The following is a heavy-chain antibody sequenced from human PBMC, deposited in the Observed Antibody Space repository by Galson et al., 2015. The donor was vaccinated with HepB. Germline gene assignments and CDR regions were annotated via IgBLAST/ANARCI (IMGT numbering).Heavy chain of an antibody. CDR2: IQAGNGET. CDR1: GYTFVKYH. D-gene: IGHD4-11*01. V-gene: IGHV1-3*01. Sequence: SVKVSCKASGYTFVKYHIHWLRQAPGQGFEYVGWIQAGNGETESSQNFQGRVSITRDTAAGTAYMQLRSLRSEDTAIYFCARGVDPDYCRFDSWGQGTLVTVSS. J-gene: IGHJ4*02. CDR3: ARGVDPDYCRFDS.